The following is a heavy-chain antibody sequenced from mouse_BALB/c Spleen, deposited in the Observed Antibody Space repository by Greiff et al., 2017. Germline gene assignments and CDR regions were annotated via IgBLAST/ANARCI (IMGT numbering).Heavy chain of an antibody. CDR2: INPSTGYT. D-gene: IGHD1-1*01. V-gene: IGHV1-7*01. CDR3: ARELRDWYFDV. CDR1: GYTFTSYW. J-gene: IGHJ1*01. Sequence: QVQLQQSGAELAKPGASVKMSCKASGYTFTSYWMHWVKQRPGQGLEWIGYINPSTGYTEYNQKFKDKATLTADKSSSTAYMQLSSLTSEDSAVYYCARELRDWYFDVWGAGTTVTVSS.